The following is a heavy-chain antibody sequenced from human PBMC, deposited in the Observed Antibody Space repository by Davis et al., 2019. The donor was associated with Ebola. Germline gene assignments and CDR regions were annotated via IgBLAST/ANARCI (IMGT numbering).Heavy chain of an antibody. CDR2: IKQDGSEK. D-gene: IGHD3-10*01. CDR3: VKGGSYYGSGSYWVRYYGMDV. J-gene: IGHJ6*02. CDR1: GFTFSSYW. Sequence: GESLKISCAASGFTFSSYWMSWVRQAPGKGLEWVANIKQDGSEKYYVDSVKGRFTISRDNSKHTVYLEMNSLRPEDTAVYYCVKGGSYYGSGSYWVRYYGMDVWGQGTTVTVSS. V-gene: IGHV3-7*01.